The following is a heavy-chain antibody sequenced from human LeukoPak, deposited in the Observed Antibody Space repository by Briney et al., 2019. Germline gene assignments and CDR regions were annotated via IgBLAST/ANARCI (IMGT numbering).Heavy chain of an antibody. CDR3: ARGGSYLSAFDI. J-gene: IGHJ3*02. CDR1: GFTFSSYW. D-gene: IGHD1-26*01. Sequence: GGSLRLSCAASGFTFSSYWMHWVRQAPGKGLVWVSRINSDGSSTSYADSVKGRFTISRDNAKNTLYLQMNSLRAEDTAVYYCARGGSYLSAFDIWGQGTMVTVSS. CDR2: INSDGSST. V-gene: IGHV3-74*01.